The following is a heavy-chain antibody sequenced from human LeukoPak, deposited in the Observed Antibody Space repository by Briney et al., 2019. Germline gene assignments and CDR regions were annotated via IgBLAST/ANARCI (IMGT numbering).Heavy chain of an antibody. CDR2: INYSGST. D-gene: IGHD3-10*01. V-gene: IGHV4-59*11. CDR1: GRSISSHY. J-gene: IGHJ4*02. CDR3: SRSSVRGAPKGFDD. Sequence: SETLSLTCTVSGRSISSHYWSWLPQPPGQGLEWIGYINYSGSTNYHTSLKSRVTISEDTSKNQFSLKLSSVTAAVTAVYYCSRSSVRGAPKGFDDWGQGTLVTVSS.